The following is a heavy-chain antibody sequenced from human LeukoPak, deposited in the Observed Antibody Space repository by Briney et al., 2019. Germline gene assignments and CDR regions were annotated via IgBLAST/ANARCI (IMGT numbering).Heavy chain of an antibody. CDR2: IYPGDSDT. CDR1: GYSFTSYW. V-gene: IGHV5-51*01. D-gene: IGHD3-10*01. Sequence: GESLKISCKGSGYSFTSYWIGWVRQLPAKGLEWMGIIYPGDSDTRYSPSFQGQVTISADKSISIAYLQWSSLKASDTAMYYCARPGMVRGVLNWFDPWGQGTLVTVSS. CDR3: ARPGMVRGVLNWFDP. J-gene: IGHJ5*02.